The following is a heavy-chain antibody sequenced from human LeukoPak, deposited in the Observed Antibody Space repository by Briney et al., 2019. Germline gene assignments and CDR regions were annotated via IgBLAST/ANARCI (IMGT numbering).Heavy chain of an antibody. D-gene: IGHD2-2*01. CDR1: GFTFSSYS. CDR2: ISSGSSYI. V-gene: IGHV3-21*01. CDR3: AKGGYCSSTSCYSFDY. J-gene: IGHJ4*02. Sequence: GGSLRLSCAASGFTFSSYSMNWVRQAPGKGLEWVSSISSGSSYIYYADSVKGRFTISRDNSKNTLYLQMNSLRAEDTAVYYCAKGGYCSSTSCYSFDYWGQGTLVTVSS.